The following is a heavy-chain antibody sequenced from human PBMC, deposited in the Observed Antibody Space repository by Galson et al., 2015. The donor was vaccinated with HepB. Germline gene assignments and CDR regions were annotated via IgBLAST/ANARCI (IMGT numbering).Heavy chain of an antibody. CDR3: ARGVGWNYGLGYIFDYYYYYGMDV. CDR1: GYTFTSYA. Sequence: SVKVSCKASGYTFTSYAMHWVRQAPGQRLEWMGWINAGNGNTKYSQKFQGRVTITRDTSASTAYMELSSLRSEDTAVYYCARGVGWNYGLGYIFDYYYYYGMDVWGQGTTVTVSS. D-gene: IGHD1-7*01. V-gene: IGHV1-3*01. J-gene: IGHJ6*02. CDR2: INAGNGNT.